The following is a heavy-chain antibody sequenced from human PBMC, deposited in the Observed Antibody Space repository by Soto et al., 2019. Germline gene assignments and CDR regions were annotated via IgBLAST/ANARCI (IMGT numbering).Heavy chain of an antibody. CDR2: INAGNGNT. V-gene: IGHV1-3*01. CDR1: GYTFTSYA. D-gene: IGHD3-9*01. J-gene: IGHJ4*02. Sequence: GASVKVSCKASGYTFTSYAMHWVRQAPGQRLEWMGWINAGNGNTKYSQKFQGRVTITRDTSASTAYMELSSLRSEDTAVYYCATASLRYFDWYGFDYWGQGTLVTVSS. CDR3: ATASLRYFDWYGFDY.